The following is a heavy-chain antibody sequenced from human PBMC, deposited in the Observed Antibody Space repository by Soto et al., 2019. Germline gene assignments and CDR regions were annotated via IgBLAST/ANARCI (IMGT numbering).Heavy chain of an antibody. V-gene: IGHV1-18*01. CDR2: IFPYNGNT. CDR3: ARDQNRFYGMDV. J-gene: IGHJ6*02. CDR1: GYSFTSYG. Sequence: QVQLVQSGAEVKKAGASLKVSCKASGYSFTSYGISWVRQAPGQGLEWVGWIFPYNGNTNYAKKLQDRVTMTTDTPTNTAYMELRSLRSDDTAVYYCARDQNRFYGMDVWGQGTTVTVSS.